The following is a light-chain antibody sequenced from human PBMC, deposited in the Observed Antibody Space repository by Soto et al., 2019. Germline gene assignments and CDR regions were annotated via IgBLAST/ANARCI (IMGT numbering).Light chain of an antibody. CDR1: SSGIGGYDY. CDR3: SSYAGSNNLV. V-gene: IGLV2-8*01. CDR2: EVN. J-gene: IGLJ3*02. Sequence: QSALTQPPSASGSPGQSVTISCTGTSSGIGGYDYVSWYQQHPGKAPKLIIYEVNKRPSGVPDRFSGSKSGNTASLTVSGLQAEDEADYYCSSYAGSNNLVFAGGTKLTVL.